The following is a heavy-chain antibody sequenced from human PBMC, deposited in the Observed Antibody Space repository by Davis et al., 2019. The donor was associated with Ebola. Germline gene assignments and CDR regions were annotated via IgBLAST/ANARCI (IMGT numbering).Heavy chain of an antibody. CDR2: IWYDGSNK. J-gene: IGHJ4*02. D-gene: IGHD1-14*01. CDR3: ARDAATKAFDY. CDR1: GFTFSSYG. V-gene: IGHV3-33*01. Sequence: GGSLRLSCAASGFTFSSYGMHWVRQAPGKGLEWVAVIWYDGSNKYYADSVKGRFTISRDNAKNSVYLQLVSLRAEDTAVYYCARDAATKAFDYWGQGTLVTVSS.